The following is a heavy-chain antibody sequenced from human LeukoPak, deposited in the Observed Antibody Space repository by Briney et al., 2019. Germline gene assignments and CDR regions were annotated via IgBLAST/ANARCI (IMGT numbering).Heavy chain of an antibody. J-gene: IGHJ5*02. CDR1: GGSILDSTYY. D-gene: IGHD3-22*01. Sequence: SETLSLTCTVSGGSILDSTYYWAWIRQPPGKGLEWIATIFYTGNTHYNPSLKSRVTMSVDTVKNQYSLNLNSVTAADTAVYYCARQSSGYYYGWFDPWGQGTLVSVSS. CDR3: ARQSSGYYYGWFDP. V-gene: IGHV4-39*01. CDR2: IFYTGNT.